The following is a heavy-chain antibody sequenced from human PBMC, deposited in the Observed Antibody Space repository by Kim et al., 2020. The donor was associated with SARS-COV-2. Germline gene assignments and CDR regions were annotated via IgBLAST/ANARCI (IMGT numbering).Heavy chain of an antibody. D-gene: IGHD3-9*01. J-gene: IGHJ4*02. CDR2: IYHSGST. CDR3: ARAGNRYFDWLLDYFDY. CDR1: GGSISSSNW. V-gene: IGHV4-4*02. Sequence: SETLSLTCAVSGGSISSSNWWSWVRQPPGKGLEWIGEIYHSGSTNYNPSLKSRVTISVDKSKNQFSLKLSSVTAADTAVYYCARAGNRYFDWLLDYFDYWGQGTLVTVSS.